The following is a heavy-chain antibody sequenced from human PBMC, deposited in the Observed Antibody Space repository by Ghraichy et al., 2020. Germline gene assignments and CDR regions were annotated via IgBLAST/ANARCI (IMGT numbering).Heavy chain of an antibody. CDR2: ITYSGST. CDR1: GGSISGSCYY. Sequence: SETLSLTCTVSGGSISGSCYYWGWIRQPPGKELEWIGSITYSGSTYYNPSLIGRVTISIDTSRNQFSLELRSVTAADTAVYYCAKASKGAYTGSDYWGQGTLVTVSS. V-gene: IGHV4-39*01. CDR3: AKASKGAYTGSDY. J-gene: IGHJ4*02. D-gene: IGHD2-21*01.